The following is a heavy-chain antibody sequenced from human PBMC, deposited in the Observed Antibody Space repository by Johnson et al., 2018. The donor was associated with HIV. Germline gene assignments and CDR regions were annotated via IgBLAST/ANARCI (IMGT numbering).Heavy chain of an antibody. V-gene: IGHV3-30*04. J-gene: IGHJ3*02. CDR2: ISYDGSNK. Sequence: QVQLVESGGGVVRPGGSLRLSCAASGFTFDDYAMSWVRQAPGKGLEWVAVISYDGSNKYYADSVKGRFTISRDNSKNTLYLQMNSLRAEDTAVYYCARGETTVTLCAFDIWGQGTMVTVSS. CDR3: ARGETTVTLCAFDI. D-gene: IGHD4-17*01. CDR1: GFTFDDYA.